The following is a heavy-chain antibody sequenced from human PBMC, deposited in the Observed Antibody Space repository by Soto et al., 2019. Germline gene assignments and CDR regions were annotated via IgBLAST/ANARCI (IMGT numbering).Heavy chain of an antibody. CDR1: GYTFTIYY. J-gene: IGHJ6*02. CDR3: ARSSIAALKPQNYYYYGMDV. Sequence: QVQLVQSGAEVKKPGASVKVSCKASGYTFTIYYIHWVRQAPGQRLEWMGVINPSGAITTYAQRFQGRVTMTRDTSTSTVYMELSSLRSEDTAVYYCARSSIAALKPQNYYYYGMDVWGQGTTVTVSS. CDR2: INPSGAIT. V-gene: IGHV1-46*01. D-gene: IGHD6-6*01.